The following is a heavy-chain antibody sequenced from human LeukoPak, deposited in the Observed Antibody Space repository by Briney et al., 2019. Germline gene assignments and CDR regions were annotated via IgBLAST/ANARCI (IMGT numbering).Heavy chain of an antibody. CDR2: ISVDNGDT. V-gene: IGHV1-18*04. D-gene: IGHD2-2*01. Sequence: ASVKVSCRASGYDFSTYSITWVRQAPGQGLEWMGWISVDNGDTNYAQKIQGRVTMTTDTSTSTAYMELRSLKSEDTAVYYCARVIRSCSSTSYLCPENWFDPWGQGTLVTVSS. CDR1: GYDFSTYS. CDR3: ARVIRSCSSTSYLCPENWFDP. J-gene: IGHJ5*02.